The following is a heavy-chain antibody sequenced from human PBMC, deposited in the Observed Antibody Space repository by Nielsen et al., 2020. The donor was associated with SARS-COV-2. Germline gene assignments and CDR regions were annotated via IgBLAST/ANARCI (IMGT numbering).Heavy chain of an antibody. V-gene: IGHV7-4-1*02. CDR2: INTNTGSP. CDR1: GFTLSSYA. CDR3: ARGNILQYFDWLFVLDS. D-gene: IGHD3-9*01. J-gene: IGHJ4*02. Sequence: ASVKVSCKASGFTLSSYALSWVRQAPGQGLEWMGWINTNTGSPTYAPGFTGRFVFSLDTSVSTAYLQISSLRAEDTAVYYCARGNILQYFDWLFVLDSWGQGTLITVSS.